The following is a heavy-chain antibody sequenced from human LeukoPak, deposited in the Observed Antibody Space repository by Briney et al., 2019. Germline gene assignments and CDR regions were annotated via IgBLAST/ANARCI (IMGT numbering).Heavy chain of an antibody. V-gene: IGHV4-34*01. J-gene: IGHJ4*02. CDR3: ARGGGNIVVVVAATTGPFDY. CDR1: GGSFSGYY. Sequence: SETLSLTCAVYGGSFSGYYWSWIRQPPGKGLEWIGEINHSGSTNYNPSLKSRVTMSVDTSKNQFSLKLSSVTAADTAVYYCARGGGNIVVVVAATTGPFDYWGQGTLVTVSS. CDR2: INHSGST. D-gene: IGHD2-15*01.